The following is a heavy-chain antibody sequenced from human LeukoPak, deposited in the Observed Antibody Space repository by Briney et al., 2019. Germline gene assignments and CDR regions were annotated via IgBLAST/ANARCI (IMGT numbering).Heavy chain of an antibody. Sequence: SQTLSLTCAVSGDSISSGGYSWRWLRQPPGTGLEWIGYIYHGGSAYYSPSLKSRANISVDKSKNQFSLKLSSVTAADTAVYYCARYFSGGQFKWFDPWGQGTLVTVSS. CDR1: GDSISSGGYS. J-gene: IGHJ5*02. V-gene: IGHV4-30-2*01. D-gene: IGHD1-26*01. CDR3: ARYFSGGQFKWFDP. CDR2: IYHGGSA.